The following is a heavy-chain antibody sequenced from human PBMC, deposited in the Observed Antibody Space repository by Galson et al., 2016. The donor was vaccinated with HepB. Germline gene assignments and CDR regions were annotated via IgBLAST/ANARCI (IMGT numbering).Heavy chain of an antibody. Sequence: SETLSLTCTVSGGSISSSFYYWGWIRQPPGKGLEWIGNIYYSGTTYYNSSLKSRVTISVDTSKNQLSLKMTSVTAADTAVYYCARGMDVWGQGTPVIVSS. CDR2: IYYSGTT. CDR1: GGSISSSFYY. CDR3: ARGMDV. D-gene: IGHD3-10*01. V-gene: IGHV4-39*01. J-gene: IGHJ6*02.